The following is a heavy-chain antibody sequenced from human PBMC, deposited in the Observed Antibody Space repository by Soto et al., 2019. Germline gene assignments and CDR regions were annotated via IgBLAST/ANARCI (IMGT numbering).Heavy chain of an antibody. J-gene: IGHJ5*02. Sequence: QVQLVQSGAEVKKPGASVKVSCKASGYTFSSNGISWVRQAPGQGLEWMGWISTYNGNKNYAQRLQGRVTMTTDPSTRTAYMELRSLRTDDTAVYFCARRNSSSSWFDPWGQGTLVTVSS. CDR3: ARRNSSSSWFDP. CDR2: ISTYNGNK. D-gene: IGHD6-6*01. V-gene: IGHV1-18*01. CDR1: GYTFSSNG.